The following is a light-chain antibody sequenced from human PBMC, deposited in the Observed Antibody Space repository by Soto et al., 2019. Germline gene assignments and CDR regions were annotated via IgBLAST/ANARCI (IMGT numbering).Light chain of an antibody. CDR2: AAS. CDR3: RQSYNLPVT. Sequence: DIQMTQSPSSLSAFAGARVTISCRASQTISNYLHWYQQKPGKAPKLLIYAASGLQSGAPSRFSGGGSETHFTASIISLQPEDFASYYCRQSYNLPVTSGPGTPVPIK. J-gene: IGKJ3*01. CDR1: QTISNY. V-gene: IGKV1-39*01.